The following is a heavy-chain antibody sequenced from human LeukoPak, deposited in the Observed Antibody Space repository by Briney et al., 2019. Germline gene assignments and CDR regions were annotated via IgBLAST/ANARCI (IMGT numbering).Heavy chain of an antibody. J-gene: IGHJ4*02. D-gene: IGHD3-22*01. Sequence: ASVKVSCKASGYTFTGYYMHWVRQAPGQGLEWMGWINLNSGGTNFAQKFQGRVSMTRDPSMSTAYMELTRLRFDDTAVYYCARSDLYYYDSSGYYLPFDYWGQGTLVTVSS. V-gene: IGHV1-2*02. CDR1: GYTFTGYY. CDR3: ARSDLYYYDSSGYYLPFDY. CDR2: INLNSGGT.